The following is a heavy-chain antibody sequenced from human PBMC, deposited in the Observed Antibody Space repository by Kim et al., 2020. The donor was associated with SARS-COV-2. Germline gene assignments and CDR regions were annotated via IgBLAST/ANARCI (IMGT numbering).Heavy chain of an antibody. Sequence: STNYNPSLKRRVTISIDTSKNQFSLKLSSVTAADTAVYYCARVSTGVDYWGQGTLVTVSS. D-gene: IGHD3-10*01. CDR3: ARVSTGVDY. V-gene: IGHV4-59*01. CDR2: ST. J-gene: IGHJ4*02.